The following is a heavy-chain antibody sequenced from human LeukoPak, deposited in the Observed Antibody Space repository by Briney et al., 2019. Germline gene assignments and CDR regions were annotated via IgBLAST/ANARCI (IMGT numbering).Heavy chain of an antibody. J-gene: IGHJ3*02. Sequence: SETLSLTCNVSGGSISSYYWGWIRQPPGKGLEWIGYIYTSGSTNYNPSLKSRVAISVDTSKNQFSLTLSSVTAADTAEYYCARRWYSWHDHAFDIWGQGTMVTVSS. CDR1: GGSISSYY. CDR3: ARRWYSWHDHAFDI. D-gene: IGHD1-1*01. V-gene: IGHV4-4*09. CDR2: IYTSGST.